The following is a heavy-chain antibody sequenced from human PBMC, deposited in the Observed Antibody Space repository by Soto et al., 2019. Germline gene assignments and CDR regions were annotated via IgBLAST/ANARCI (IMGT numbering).Heavy chain of an antibody. V-gene: IGHV4-59*01. D-gene: IGHD4-17*01. J-gene: IGHJ6*03. CDR2: IYYSGST. CDR3: ARAPPTYGDYVGYYYYYYYMDV. CDR1: GGSISSYY. Sequence: SETLSLTCTVSGGSISSYYWSWIRQPPGKGLEWIGCIYYSGSTNYNPSLKSRVTISVDTSKNQFSLKLSSVTAADTAVYYCARAPPTYGDYVGYYYYYYYMDVWGKGTTVTVSS.